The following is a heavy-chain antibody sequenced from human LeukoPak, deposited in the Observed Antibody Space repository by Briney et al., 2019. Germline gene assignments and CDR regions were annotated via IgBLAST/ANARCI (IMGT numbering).Heavy chain of an antibody. CDR1: GYTFTGYY. V-gene: IGHV1-2*02. CDR3: ARAPLWFGELPWFDP. CDR2: INPNSGGA. J-gene: IGHJ5*02. Sequence: ASVKVSCKASGYTFTGYYMHWVRQAPGQGLEWMGWINPNSGGANYAQKFQGRVTMTRDTSISTAYMELSRLRSGDTAVYYCARAPLWFGELPWFDPWGQGTLVTVSS. D-gene: IGHD3-10*01.